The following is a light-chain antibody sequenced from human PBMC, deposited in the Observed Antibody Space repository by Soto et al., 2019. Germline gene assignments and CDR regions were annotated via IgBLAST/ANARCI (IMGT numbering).Light chain of an antibody. J-gene: IGKJ1*01. CDR1: QDISNY. CDR2: GAF. V-gene: IGKV1-9*01. CDR3: QQYGSSPSIT. Sequence: DIQLTQSPSFLSAAVGDRVTIICRASQDISNYLAWYQQKPGKAPKLLIFGAFTLRSGVPSRFSGSGSGTEFTLTISSLQPEDFAVYYCQQYGSSPSITFGQGTKVDIK.